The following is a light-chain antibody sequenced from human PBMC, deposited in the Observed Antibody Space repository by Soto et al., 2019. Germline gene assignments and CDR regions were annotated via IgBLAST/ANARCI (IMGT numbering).Light chain of an antibody. J-gene: IGLJ1*01. V-gene: IGLV2-23*01. Sequence: QPALTQPASVSGSPGQSITITCTGSASNIGGYNLVSWYQHHAGKAPKVIIYEGVKRPSGVSNRFSGFKSGTTASLTISGLQAEDEADYYCCSYVGATTYVFGSGTKLTVL. CDR3: CSYVGATTYV. CDR1: ASNIGGYNL. CDR2: EGV.